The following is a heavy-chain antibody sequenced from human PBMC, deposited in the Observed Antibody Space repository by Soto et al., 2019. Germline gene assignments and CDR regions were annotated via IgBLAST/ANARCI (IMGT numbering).Heavy chain of an antibody. V-gene: IGHV1-8*01. CDR1: GYTFTSQD. CDR3: ASAQPCTDCYYYYALDV. Sequence: ASVKVSFKASGYTFTSQDINWVRQATGQGLEWVGRMNPYSGHTAYAQKFQGRVAMTRDTSITTAFMELSSLRSDDTAVYYCASAQPCTDCYYYYALDVWGQGTTVTVSS. J-gene: IGHJ6*02. CDR2: MNPYSGHT. D-gene: IGHD2-8*02.